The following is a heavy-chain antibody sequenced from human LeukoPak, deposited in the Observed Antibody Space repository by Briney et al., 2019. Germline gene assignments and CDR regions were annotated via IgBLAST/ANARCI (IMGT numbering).Heavy chain of an antibody. CDR1: GFTVSSNY. CDR3: ATDPRRQPGIAAAGTVGFDY. D-gene: IGHD6-13*01. V-gene: IGHV3-48*04. CDR2: ISSSSSTI. J-gene: IGHJ4*02. Sequence: GGSLRLSCAASGFTVSSNYMSWVRQAPGKGLEWVSYISSSSSTIYYADSVKGRFTISRDNAKNSLYLQMNSLRAEDTAVYYCATDPRRQPGIAAAGTVGFDYWGQGTLVTVSS.